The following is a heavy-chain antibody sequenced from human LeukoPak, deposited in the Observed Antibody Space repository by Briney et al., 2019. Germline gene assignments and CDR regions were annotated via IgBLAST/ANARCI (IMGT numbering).Heavy chain of an antibody. Sequence: GGSLRLSCAASGFTFSSYAMSWVRQAPGKGLEWVSAISGSGGSTYYADSVKGRFTISRDNSKNTLYLQMNSLRAEDTAAYYCAKGQLWFGESPVDYWGQGTLVTVSS. CDR2: ISGSGGST. CDR3: AKGQLWFGESPVDY. CDR1: GFTFSSYA. V-gene: IGHV3-23*01. D-gene: IGHD3-10*01. J-gene: IGHJ4*02.